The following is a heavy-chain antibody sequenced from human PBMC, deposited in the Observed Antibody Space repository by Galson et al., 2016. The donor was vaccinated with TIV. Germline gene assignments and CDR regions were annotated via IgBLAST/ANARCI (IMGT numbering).Heavy chain of an antibody. V-gene: IGHV3-74*01. D-gene: IGHD1-1*01. J-gene: IGHJ4*02. CDR3: ARGELATTKILFDY. CDR2: IDSEGDNT. CDR1: GFTFSTYW. Sequence: SLRLSCAASGFTFSTYWMHWVRQAPGKGLVWVSRIDSEGDNTRYADSVKGRFTISRDNSKNTLYLQMNSLRAEDTAMYYCARGELATTKILFDYWGQGTLVTVSS.